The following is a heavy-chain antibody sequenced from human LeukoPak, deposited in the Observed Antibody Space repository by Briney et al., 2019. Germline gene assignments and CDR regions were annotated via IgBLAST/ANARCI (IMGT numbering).Heavy chain of an antibody. CDR3: AKDSRPGRFGESPNWFDP. CDR2: IRYDGSNK. J-gene: IGHJ5*02. V-gene: IGHV3-30*02. D-gene: IGHD3-10*01. Sequence: GGSLRLSCAASGFTFSSYGMHWVRQAPGKGLEWVAFIRYDGSNKYYADSVKGRFTISRDNSKNTLYLQMNSLRAEDTAVYYCAKDSRPGRFGESPNWFDPWGQGTLVTVSS. CDR1: GFTFSSYG.